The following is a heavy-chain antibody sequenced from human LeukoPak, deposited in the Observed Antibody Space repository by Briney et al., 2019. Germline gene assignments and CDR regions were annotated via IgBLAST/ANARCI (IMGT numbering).Heavy chain of an antibody. CDR2: ISNGGGTI. V-gene: IGHV3-48*03. CDR3: ARHSSGWYYFDN. CDR1: GFTFSGYE. Sequence: GGSLRLSCAASGFTFSGYEMNWVRQAPEKGLEWVSYISNGGGTIYYADSVKGRLTISRDNAKNSLYLQMNSLRVEDTAVYYCARHSSGWYYFDNWGQGTLVTVSS. D-gene: IGHD6-19*01. J-gene: IGHJ4*02.